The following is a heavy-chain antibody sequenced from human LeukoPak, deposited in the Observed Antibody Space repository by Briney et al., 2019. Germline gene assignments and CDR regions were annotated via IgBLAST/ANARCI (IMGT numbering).Heavy chain of an antibody. J-gene: IGHJ6*03. Sequence: SETLSLTCAVYGGSFSGYYWSWIRQPPGKGLEWIGEINHSGSTNYNPSLKSRVTISVDTSKNHFSLKLSSVTAADTAVYYCARARYCSSTSCYALYYYYYYVDVWGKGTTVTVSS. CDR2: INHSGST. D-gene: IGHD2-2*01. CDR3: ARARYCSSTSCYALYYYYYYVDV. CDR1: GGSFSGYY. V-gene: IGHV4-34*01.